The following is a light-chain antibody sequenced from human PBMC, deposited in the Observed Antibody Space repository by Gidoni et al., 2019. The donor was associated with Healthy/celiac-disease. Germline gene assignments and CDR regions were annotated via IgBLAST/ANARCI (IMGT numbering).Light chain of an antibody. Sequence: EIVMTQSPATLSVSPGETATLSCRASQSVSSNLAWYQQKPGQAPRLLIYWASTSATGLTPRVSCSGFGKEFTLTISNLQSEDFAVYFCQQYNNWPPGTFGGGTKVEIK. V-gene: IGKV3-15*01. CDR1: QSVSSN. J-gene: IGKJ4*01. CDR3: QQYNNWPPGT. CDR2: WAS.